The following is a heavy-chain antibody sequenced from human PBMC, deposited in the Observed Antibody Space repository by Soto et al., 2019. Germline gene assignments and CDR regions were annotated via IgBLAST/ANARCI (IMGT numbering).Heavy chain of an antibody. CDR1: GYTFTSYG. V-gene: IGHV1-18*04. CDR2: ISAYNGNT. J-gene: IGHJ6*02. CDR3: ARSVGLRHAMDV. Sequence: ASVKVSCKASGYTFTSYGFSWVRQAPGQGLEWMGRISAYNGNTNYAQKLQGRVTMTTDTSTSTAYMELRSLRSDDTAVYYCARSVGLRHAMDVWGQGTTVTVSS. D-gene: IGHD4-17*01.